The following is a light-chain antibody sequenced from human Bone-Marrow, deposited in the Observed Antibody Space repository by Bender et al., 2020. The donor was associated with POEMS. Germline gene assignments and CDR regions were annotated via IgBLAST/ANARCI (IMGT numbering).Light chain of an antibody. CDR3: SSYTSANTLV. V-gene: IGLV2-14*03. J-gene: IGLJ2*01. Sequence: QSALTQPASVSGSPGQSITISCTGTSSDIGAYNYVSWFPQHPGKAPKLIISDVNNRPSGVSYRFSGSKTLNTASLTISGRQPEDEADYYCSSYTSANTLVFGGGTKLTVL. CDR2: DVN. CDR1: SSDIGAYNY.